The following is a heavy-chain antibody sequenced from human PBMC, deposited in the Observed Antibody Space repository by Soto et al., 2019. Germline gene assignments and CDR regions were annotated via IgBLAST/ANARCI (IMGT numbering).Heavy chain of an antibody. J-gene: IGHJ4*02. CDR2: IIPIFGTA. Sequence: GASLQVSCKASGGTFSSYAISWVRQAPGQGLEWMGGIIPIFGTANYAQKFQGRVTITADESTSTAYIELSSLRSEDTAVYYCARDRYYDFWSGSYYFDYWGQGTLVTVSS. D-gene: IGHD3-3*01. V-gene: IGHV1-69*13. CDR1: GGTFSSYA. CDR3: ARDRYYDFWSGSYYFDY.